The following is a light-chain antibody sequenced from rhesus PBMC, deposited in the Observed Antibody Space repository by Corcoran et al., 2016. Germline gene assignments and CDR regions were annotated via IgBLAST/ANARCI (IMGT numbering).Light chain of an antibody. V-gene: IGKV2S3*01. J-gene: IGKJ2*01. CDR3: MQSTKDPYS. Sequence: DIVMTQTPLSLPVTPGEPASISCRSSQSLLPSNGNTYLPWYLQKPGQSPRLLIYKFTTRESGVPDRLSGSGSGTDFTLKISRMEPEDVGVYYCMQSTKDPYSFGQGTKVEIK. CDR2: KFT. CDR1: QSLLPSNGNTY.